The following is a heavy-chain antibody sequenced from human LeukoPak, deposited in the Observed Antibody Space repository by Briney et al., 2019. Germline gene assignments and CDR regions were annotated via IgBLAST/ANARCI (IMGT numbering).Heavy chain of an antibody. CDR3: ATSDYYDSSGYIW. D-gene: IGHD3-22*01. V-gene: IGHV4-34*01. CDR1: GGSFSGYY. CDR2: INHSGST. Sequence: PSETLSLTCAVYGGSFSGYYWSWIRQPPGKGLEWIGEINHSGSTNYNPSLKSRVTISVDTSKNQFPLKLSSVTAADTAVYYCATSDYYDSSGYIWWGQGTLVTVSS. J-gene: IGHJ4*02.